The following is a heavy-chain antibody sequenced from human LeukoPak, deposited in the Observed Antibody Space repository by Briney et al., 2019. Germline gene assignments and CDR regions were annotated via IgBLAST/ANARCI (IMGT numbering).Heavy chain of an antibody. CDR1: GYSFTIYG. CDR3: ARDLGLPRLNSFDY. D-gene: IGHD3/OR15-3a*01. J-gene: IGHJ4*02. V-gene: IGHV1-18*01. CDR2: ISGYNGDT. Sequence: GASVKVSCKASGYSFTIYGISWVRQAPGQGLEWMGWISGYNGDTKYAQKFQGRVTLITDTSTSTVYMELRNLRSDDTAMYYCARDLGLPRLNSFDYWGQGTLVTVSS.